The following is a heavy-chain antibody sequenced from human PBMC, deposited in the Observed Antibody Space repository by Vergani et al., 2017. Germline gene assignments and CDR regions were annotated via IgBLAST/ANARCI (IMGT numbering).Heavy chain of an antibody. CDR2: FEALAAGCRI. D-gene: IGHD3-22*01. CDR3: TADLYLSSGYCCDY. V-gene: IGHV3-15*02. J-gene: IGHJ4*02. Sequence: EVRVVESGGTLVKPGGSLRLSCAASGFHFSPAWMSWVRQVPGKGLEWVGRFEALAAGCRITYGAPVKGRFSLSRDDSENSFYLHMNSLKVEDTGIYYCTADLYLSSGYCCDYWGPGTLVTVSS. CDR1: GFHFSPAW.